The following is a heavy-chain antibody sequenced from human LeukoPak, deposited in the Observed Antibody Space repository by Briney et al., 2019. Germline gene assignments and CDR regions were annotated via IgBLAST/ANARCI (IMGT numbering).Heavy chain of an antibody. J-gene: IGHJ3*02. D-gene: IGHD6-13*01. CDR2: ISYDGSNK. CDR3: AKDLEQQLVNDAFDI. V-gene: IGHV3-30*18. CDR1: GFTFSSYG. Sequence: GSLRLSCAASGFTFSSYGMHWVRQAPGKGLEWVAVISYDGSNKYYADSVKGRFTISRDNSKNTLYLQMNSLRAEDTAVYYCAKDLEQQLVNDAFDIWGQGTMVTVSS.